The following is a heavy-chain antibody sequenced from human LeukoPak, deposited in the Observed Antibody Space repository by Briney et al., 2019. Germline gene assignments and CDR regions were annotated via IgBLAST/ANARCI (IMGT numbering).Heavy chain of an antibody. CDR3: ARVLKTSYFDY. CDR2: LYYSGST. D-gene: IGHD1-7*01. V-gene: IGHV4-59*12. J-gene: IGHJ4*02. CDR1: GGSISNYY. Sequence: SETLSLTCTVSGGSISNYYWSWIRQPPGKGLEWIGYLYYSGSTYYNPSLKSRVTISVDTSKNQFSLKLSSVTAADTAVYYCARVLKTSYFDYWGQGTLVTVSS.